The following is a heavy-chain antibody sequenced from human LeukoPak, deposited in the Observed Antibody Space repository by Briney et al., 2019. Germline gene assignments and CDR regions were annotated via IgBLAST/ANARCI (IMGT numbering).Heavy chain of an antibody. V-gene: IGHV1-8*02. CDR3: ARGDYESSGYYLFY. Sequence: ASVKVSCKASGGTFSSYAISWVRQAPGQGLEWMGWMNPRSGNTGYAQKFQGRVTMTRNTSINTAHMELSSLRSEDTAVYYCARGDYESSGYYLFYWGQGTLVTISS. J-gene: IGHJ4*02. D-gene: IGHD3-22*01. CDR1: GGTFSSYA. CDR2: MNPRSGNT.